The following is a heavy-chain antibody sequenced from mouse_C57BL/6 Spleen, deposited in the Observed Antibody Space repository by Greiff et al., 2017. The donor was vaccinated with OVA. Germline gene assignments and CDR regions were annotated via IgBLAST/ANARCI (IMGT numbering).Heavy chain of an antibody. J-gene: IGHJ2*01. Sequence: EVKLMESEGGLVQPGSSMKLSCTASGFTFSDYYMAWVRQVPEKGLEWVANINYDGSSTYYLDSLKSRFIISRDNAKNILYLQMSSLKSEDTATYYCAREAYDLYYFDYWGQGTTLTVSS. D-gene: IGHD6-5*01. CDR2: INYDGSST. CDR3: AREAYDLYYFDY. CDR1: GFTFSDYY. V-gene: IGHV5-16*01.